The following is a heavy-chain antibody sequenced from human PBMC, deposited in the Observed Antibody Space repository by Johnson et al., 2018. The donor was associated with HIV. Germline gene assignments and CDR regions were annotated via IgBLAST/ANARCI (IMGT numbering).Heavy chain of an antibody. D-gene: IGHD5-18*01. CDR1: GFTFDDYG. J-gene: IGHJ3*02. CDR3: AKGSRYGHGSPFDI. Sequence: VPLVESGGGVVRPGGSLSISCAASGFTFDDYGMRWVRQAPGKGLEWVTLISWDGGSTYYADSVNGRFTISRDNSKNSLYLQMNSLRAEDTALYYCAKGSRYGHGSPFDIWGQGTMVTVSS. CDR2: ISWDGGST. V-gene: IGHV3-43D*03.